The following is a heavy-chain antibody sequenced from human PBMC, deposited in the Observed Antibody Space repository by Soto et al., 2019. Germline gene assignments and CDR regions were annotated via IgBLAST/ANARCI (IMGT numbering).Heavy chain of an antibody. CDR1: GGSISSGGYY. J-gene: IGHJ5*02. D-gene: IGHD3-3*01. CDR3: ARAPRGRFLEQPRFDP. V-gene: IGHV4-31*03. CDR2: IYYSGST. Sequence: QVQLQESGPGLVKPSQTLSLTCTVSGGSISSGGYYWSWIRQHPGKGLEWIGYIYYSGSTYYNPSLKSRVTIAVDTSKNQFSLKLSSVTAADTAVYYCARAPRGRFLEQPRFDPWGQGTLVTVSS.